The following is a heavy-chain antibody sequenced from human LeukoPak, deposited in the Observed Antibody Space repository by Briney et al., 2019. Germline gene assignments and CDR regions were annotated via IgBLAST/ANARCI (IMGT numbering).Heavy chain of an antibody. Sequence: PGGSLTLSCEPSGLSLSSHGAEWGRHVAGKCRVWVLTSTGGGRSIGHADSVKGRFPVSRDNGKNTLYLHMSSLRAEDTAVYYCARDEVGATPIDYWGEGDLVT. D-gene: IGHD1-26*01. CDR2: STGGGRSI. CDR1: GLSLSSHG. V-gene: IGHV3-74*01. J-gene: IGHJ4*02. CDR3: ARDEVGATPIDY.